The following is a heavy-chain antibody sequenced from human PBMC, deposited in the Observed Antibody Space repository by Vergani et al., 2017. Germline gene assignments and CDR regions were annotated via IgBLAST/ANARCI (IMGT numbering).Heavy chain of an antibody. J-gene: IGHJ6*02. CDR1: GYTFTGYY. Sequence: QVQLVQSGAEVKKPGASVKVSCKASGYTFTGYYMHWVRQAPGQGLEWMGWINPNSGGTNYAQKFQGRVTMTRDTSISTAYMELSRLRSDDTAVYYCAAGGQWLVRRNDYYYYYGMDVWGQGTTVTVSS. D-gene: IGHD6-19*01. CDR3: AAGGQWLVRRNDYYYYYGMDV. CDR2: INPNSGGT. V-gene: IGHV1-2*02.